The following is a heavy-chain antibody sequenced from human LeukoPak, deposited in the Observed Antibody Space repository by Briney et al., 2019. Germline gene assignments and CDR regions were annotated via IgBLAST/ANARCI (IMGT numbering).Heavy chain of an antibody. V-gene: IGHV3-30*18. CDR3: AKRGLAAALFR. CDR2: ISYDGSNK. D-gene: IGHD6-13*01. J-gene: IGHJ4*02. Sequence: GGSLRLSCAASGFTFSSYGMHWVRQAPGKGVEWVAVISYDGSNKYYADSVNGRFTISRDDSNNTLYLQMNRLRAEDTALYYCAKRGLAAALFRWGQGTLVTVSS. CDR1: GFTFSSYG.